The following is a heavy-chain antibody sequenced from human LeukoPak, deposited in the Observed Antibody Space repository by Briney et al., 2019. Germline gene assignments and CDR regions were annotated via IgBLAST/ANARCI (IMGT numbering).Heavy chain of an antibody. V-gene: IGHV1-18*01. CDR2: ISAYNGNT. D-gene: IGHD2-2*01. CDR1: GYTFTSYG. J-gene: IGHJ4*02. Sequence: APVTVSCKASGYTFTSYGISWVRQAPGQGLEWMGWISAYNGNTNYAQKLQGRVTMTTDTSTSTAYMELRSLRSDDTAVYYCATNDILPNDYWGQGTLVTVSS. CDR3: ATNDILPNDY.